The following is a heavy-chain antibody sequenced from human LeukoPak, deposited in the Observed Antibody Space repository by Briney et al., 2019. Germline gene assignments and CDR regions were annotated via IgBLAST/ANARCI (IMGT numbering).Heavy chain of an antibody. J-gene: IGHJ4*02. Sequence: GGSLRLSCAASGFPFSNAWMSWARQAPGKGLEWVGHIKGKTDGGTADYAAPVKGRFFISRDDSKNTLYLQMNSLKTEDTAVYYCTTDGGIAVRPLFDYWGQGTLVTVSS. V-gene: IGHV3-15*01. CDR3: TTDGGIAVRPLFDY. CDR1: GFPFSNAW. D-gene: IGHD6-19*01. CDR2: IKGKTDGGTA.